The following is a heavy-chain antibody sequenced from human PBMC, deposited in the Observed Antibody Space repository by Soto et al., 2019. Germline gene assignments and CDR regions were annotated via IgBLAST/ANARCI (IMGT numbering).Heavy chain of an antibody. CDR3: ARVAQDFGALDI. Sequence: EVQLVESGGGLVQPGGYLRLSCAASGFTFSSYDMHWVRQVRGKGLEWVSSITTGDVTSYPDYVQGRFTTSRDNAQNSLYLQMNSLRAGDTAIYYCARVAQDFGALDIWGQGTTVTVSS. CDR2: ITTGDVT. J-gene: IGHJ3*02. CDR1: GFTFSSYD. V-gene: IGHV3-13*01. D-gene: IGHD3-16*01.